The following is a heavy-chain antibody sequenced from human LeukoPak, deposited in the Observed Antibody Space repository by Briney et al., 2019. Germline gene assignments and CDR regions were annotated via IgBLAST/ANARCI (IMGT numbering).Heavy chain of an antibody. CDR2: IRSSSSYI. CDR1: GFTFSSYS. V-gene: IGHV3-21*01. J-gene: IGHJ4*02. D-gene: IGHD6-19*01. CDR3: ARGSGIAVGFDY. Sequence: GGSLRLSCAASGFTFSSYSMNWVRQAPGKGLEWVSSIRSSSSYIYYADSVKGRFTISRDNAKNSLYLQMNSLRAEDTAVYYCARGSGIAVGFDYWGQGTLVTVSS.